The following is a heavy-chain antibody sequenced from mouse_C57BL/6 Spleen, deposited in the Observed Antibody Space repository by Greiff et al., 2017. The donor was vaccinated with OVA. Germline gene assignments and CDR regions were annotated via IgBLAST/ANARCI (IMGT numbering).Heavy chain of an antibody. D-gene: IGHD4-1*01. V-gene: IGHV2-2*01. Sequence: QVQLKESGPGLVQPSQSLSITCTVSGFSLTSYGVHWVRQSPGKGLEWLGVIWSGGSTDYNAAFISRLSISKDNSKSQVFFKMNSLQADDTAIYYCARKDAPQTGYAMDYWGQGTSVTVSS. CDR2: IWSGGST. J-gene: IGHJ4*01. CDR1: GFSLTSYG. CDR3: ARKDAPQTGYAMDY.